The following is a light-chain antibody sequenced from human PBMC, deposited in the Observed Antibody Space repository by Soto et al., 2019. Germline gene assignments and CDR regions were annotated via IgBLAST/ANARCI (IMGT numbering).Light chain of an antibody. CDR3: QKFSSYPLT. V-gene: IGKV3-20*01. J-gene: IGKJ4*01. CDR2: GES. CDR1: QSVSSNY. Sequence: DIVLTQSPGTLSLSPGDSATLSCRGSQSVSSNYLAWYQQKTGQAPRLLIYGESSRATGIPDRLSGSGSGTDFNLTISRLEPEDFAVYYCQKFSSYPLTFGGGTKVDIK.